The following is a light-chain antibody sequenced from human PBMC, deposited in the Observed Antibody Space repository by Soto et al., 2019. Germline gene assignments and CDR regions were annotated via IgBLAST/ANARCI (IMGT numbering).Light chain of an antibody. J-gene: IGLJ1*01. CDR2: EVT. CDR3: SSYAGSNNRYV. Sequence: QSALTQPPSASGSPGQSVTISCTGTNSDVGGYNFVSWYQQHPGKAPKLIIYEVTKRPSGVPDRFSGSKSGKTASLTVSGLQAEDEADYSCSSYAGSNNRYVFGTGTKLTVL. CDR1: NSDVGGYNF. V-gene: IGLV2-8*01.